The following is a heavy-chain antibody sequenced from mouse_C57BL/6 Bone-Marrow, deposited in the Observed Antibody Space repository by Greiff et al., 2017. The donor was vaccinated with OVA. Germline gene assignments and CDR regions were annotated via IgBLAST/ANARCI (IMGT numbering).Heavy chain of an antibody. V-gene: IGHV5-6*01. CDR2: ISSGGSYT. J-gene: IGHJ3*01. CDR3: ARHYGSSYGFAY. D-gene: IGHD1-1*01. Sequence: EVQLVESGGDLVKPGGSLKLSCAASGFTFSSYGMSWVRQTPDKRLEWVATISSGGSYTYYPDRVKGRFTISRDNAKNTLYLQMSSLKSEDTAMYYCARHYGSSYGFAYWGQGTLVTVSA. CDR1: GFTFSSYG.